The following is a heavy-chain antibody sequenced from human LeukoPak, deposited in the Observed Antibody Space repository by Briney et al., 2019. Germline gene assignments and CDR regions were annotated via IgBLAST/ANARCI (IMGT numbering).Heavy chain of an antibody. Sequence: PSETLSLTCSVSGGSISSSDYYWGWIRQPPGKGLEWIGSIYYSGSTYYTASLQSRLTISADTSKNQFSLKLSSVTAADTAVYYCARTPIVVVPGYFDYWGQGTLVTVSS. J-gene: IGHJ4*02. D-gene: IGHD3-22*01. CDR1: GGSISSSDYY. CDR2: IYYSGST. CDR3: ARTPIVVVPGYFDY. V-gene: IGHV4-39*01.